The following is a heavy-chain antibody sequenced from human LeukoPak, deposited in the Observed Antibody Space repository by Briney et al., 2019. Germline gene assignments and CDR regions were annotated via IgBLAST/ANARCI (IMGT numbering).Heavy chain of an antibody. D-gene: IGHD6-13*01. CDR2: ISGSGGST. Sequence: PGGSLRLSCAASGFTFSSYWMSWVRQAPGKGLEWVSAISGSGGSTYYADSVKGRFTISRDNSKNTLYLQMNSLRAEDTAVYYCAKGEGSSSWFDYWGQGTLVTVSS. J-gene: IGHJ4*02. CDR3: AKGEGSSSWFDY. CDR1: GFTFSSYW. V-gene: IGHV3-23*01.